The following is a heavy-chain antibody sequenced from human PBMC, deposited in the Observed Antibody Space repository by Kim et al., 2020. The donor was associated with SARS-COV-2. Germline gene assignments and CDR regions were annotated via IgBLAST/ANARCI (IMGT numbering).Heavy chain of an antibody. CDR1: GYTFTSYY. V-gene: IGHV1-46*01. J-gene: IGHJ1*01. CDR2: INPSGGST. Sequence: ASVKVSCKASGYTFTSYYMHWVRQAPGQGLEWMGIINPSGGSTSYAQKFQGRVTMTRDTSTSTVYMELSSLRSEDTAVYYCARDPRFITMVRGIWYFQHWGQGTLVTVSS. CDR3: ARDPRFITMVRGIWYFQH. D-gene: IGHD3-10*01.